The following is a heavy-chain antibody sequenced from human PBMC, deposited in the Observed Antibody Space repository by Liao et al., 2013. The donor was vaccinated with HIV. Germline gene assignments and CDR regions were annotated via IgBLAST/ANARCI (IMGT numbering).Heavy chain of an antibody. V-gene: IGHV4-61*02. CDR3: ARHRTYCSSSSCYMFDL. J-gene: IGHJ5*02. D-gene: IGHD2-2*02. Sequence: QVQLQESGPGLVKPSQTLSLTCSVSGASISSGSYYWSWIRQPAGKGLEWIGHIYTSGRTNYSPSLRSRVSMSVDTSKNQFSLRLSSVTAADTAVYYCARHRTYCSSSSCYMFDLWGQGALVTVSS. CDR1: GASISSGSYY. CDR2: IYTSGRT.